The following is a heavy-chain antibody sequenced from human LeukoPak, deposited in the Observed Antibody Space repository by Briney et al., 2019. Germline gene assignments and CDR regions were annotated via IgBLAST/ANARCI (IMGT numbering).Heavy chain of an antibody. CDR1: GGTVSSGSYY. Sequence: PSETLSLTCIVSGGTVSSGSYYWSWIRQPPGKGLEWIGYIYYSGSTKYNPSLKSRVTISLDTSKSQFSLKLSSVTAADTAVYYCARVAGYFDLWGRGTLVTVSS. CDR2: IYYSGST. V-gene: IGHV4-61*01. CDR3: ARVAGYFDL. J-gene: IGHJ2*01.